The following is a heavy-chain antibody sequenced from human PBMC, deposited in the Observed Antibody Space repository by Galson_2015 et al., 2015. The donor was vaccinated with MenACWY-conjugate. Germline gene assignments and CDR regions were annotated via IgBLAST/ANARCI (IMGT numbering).Heavy chain of an antibody. J-gene: IGHJ4*02. V-gene: IGHV3-7*03. CDR1: GFTFSSYW. CDR2: IKQDGSEK. Sequence: SLRLSCAASGFTFSSYWMSWVRQAPGKGLEWVANIKQDGSEKYYVDSVKDRFTISRDNAKNSLYLQMNSLRAEDTAVYYCAREYKGTEQWLFDFDYWGQGTLVTVSS. D-gene: IGHD6-19*01. CDR3: AREYKGTEQWLFDFDY.